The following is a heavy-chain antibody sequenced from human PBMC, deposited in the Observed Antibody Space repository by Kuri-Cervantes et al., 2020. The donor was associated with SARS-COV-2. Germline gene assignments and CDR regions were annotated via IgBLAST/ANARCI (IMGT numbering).Heavy chain of an antibody. CDR2: IIPIFGTA. CDR3: ARHSGSGWTGNWFDP. J-gene: IGHJ5*02. CDR1: GGTFSSYA. D-gene: IGHD6-19*01. Sequence: PVKVSCKASGGTFSSYAISWVRQAPGQGLEWMGGIIPIFGTANYAQKFQGRVTITADKSTSTAYMELSSLRSEDTAVYYCARHSGSGWTGNWFDPWGQGTLVTVSS. V-gene: IGHV1-69*06.